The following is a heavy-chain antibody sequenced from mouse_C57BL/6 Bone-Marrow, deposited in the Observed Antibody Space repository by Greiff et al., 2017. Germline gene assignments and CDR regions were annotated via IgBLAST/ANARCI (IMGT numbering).Heavy chain of an antibody. Sequence: EVKLVESGGDLVKPGGSLKLSCAASGFTFSSYGMSWVRQTPDKRLEWVATISSGGSYTYYPDSVKGRFTISRDNAKNTLYLQMSSLKSEDTAMYYCAMRLVAYWGQGTLVTVSA. CDR2: ISSGGSYT. CDR3: AMRLVAY. V-gene: IGHV5-6*01. CDR1: GFTFSSYG. J-gene: IGHJ3*01.